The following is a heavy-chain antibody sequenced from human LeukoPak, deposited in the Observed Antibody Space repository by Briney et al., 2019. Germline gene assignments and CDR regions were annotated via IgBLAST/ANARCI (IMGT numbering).Heavy chain of an antibody. V-gene: IGHV3-23*01. CDR3: AKGGYFAFET. CDR1: GFTFSTYD. J-gene: IGHJ3*02. Sequence: GGSLRLSCAASGFTFSTYDMQWVRQAPGRGLEWVSGINRSGRTYYTDSVKGRFTISRDNSKNTLYLQMNSLRAEDTAVYYCAKGGYFAFETWGQGTMVAVSS. CDR2: INRSGRT. D-gene: IGHD2-2*03.